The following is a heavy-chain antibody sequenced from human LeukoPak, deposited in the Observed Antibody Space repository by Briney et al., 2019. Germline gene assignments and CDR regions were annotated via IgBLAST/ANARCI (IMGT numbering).Heavy chain of an antibody. CDR3: ARHASVDGNWPRPLDY. D-gene: IGHD6-19*01. CDR2: IYYSGST. V-gene: IGHV4-39*01. Sequence: PSETLSLTCTVSGGSISSSPYYWGWIRQPPGKGLEWIGNIYYSGSTYYNPSLKTRDTISVDTSKNQFSLKLTSVTAADTAVYHCARHASVDGNWPRPLDYWGQGSMVTVSS. CDR1: GGSISSSPYY. J-gene: IGHJ4*02.